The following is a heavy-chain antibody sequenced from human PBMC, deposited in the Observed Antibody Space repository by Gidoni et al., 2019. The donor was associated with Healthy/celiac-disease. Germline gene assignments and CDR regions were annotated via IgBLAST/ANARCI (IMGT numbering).Heavy chain of an antibody. CDR2: IYYSGST. J-gene: IGHJ6*02. CDR1: GGSISSGDYY. CDR3: AREGVGYSSSWYSYGMDV. D-gene: IGHD6-13*01. V-gene: IGHV4-30-4*01. Sequence: QVQLQESGPGLVKPSPTLSLTCTVSGGSISSGDYYWSWIRQPPGKGLEWIGYIYYSGSTYYNPSLKSRVTISVDTSKNQFSLKLSSVTAADTAVYYCAREGVGYSSSWYSYGMDVWGQGTTVTVSS.